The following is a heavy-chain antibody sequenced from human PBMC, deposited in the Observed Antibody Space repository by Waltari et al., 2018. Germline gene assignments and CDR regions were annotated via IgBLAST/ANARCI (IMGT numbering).Heavy chain of an antibody. D-gene: IGHD2-2*01. CDR1: GFPFSSYS. CDR2: ISSSSSYI. V-gene: IGHV3-21*04. J-gene: IGHJ4*02. CDR3: ARECPPSSTSCHGIDY. Sequence: EVQLVESGGGLVKPGGSLRLSCAASGFPFSSYSMNWVRQAPGKGLEWVSSISSSSSYIYYADSVKGRFTISRDNAKNSLYLQMNSLRSEDTAVYYCARECPPSSTSCHGIDYWGQGTLVTVSS.